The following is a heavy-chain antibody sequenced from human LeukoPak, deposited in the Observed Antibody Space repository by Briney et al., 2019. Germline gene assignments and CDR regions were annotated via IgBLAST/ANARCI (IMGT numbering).Heavy chain of an antibody. CDR3: ARGVYIAAAQYAY. D-gene: IGHD6-13*01. V-gene: IGHV4-59*13. CDR1: GGSISSYY. CDR2: IYYSGTT. J-gene: IGHJ4*02. Sequence: SETLSLTCTVSGGSISSYYWSWIRQPPGKGLEWIGYIYYSGTTNYNPSLKSRVTISVDTSKNQFSLKLSSVTAADTAVYYCARGVYIAAAQYAYWGQGTLITVSS.